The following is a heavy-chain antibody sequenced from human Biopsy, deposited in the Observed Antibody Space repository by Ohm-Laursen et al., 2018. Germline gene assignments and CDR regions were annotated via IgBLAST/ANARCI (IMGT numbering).Heavy chain of an antibody. J-gene: IGHJ4*02. CDR3: ARGLPVRPISWFDF. CDR1: GYTFTNYA. Sequence: VASVKASCKASGYTFTNYAINWVRQAPGQGLEWMGWINPNTGDTKYAQKFQGRVTMTRDTSIRTAYMELSRLTSDDRAVYYCARGLPVRPISWFDFWGQGTLVTVSS. D-gene: IGHD6-6*01. V-gene: IGHV1-2*02. CDR2: INPNTGDT.